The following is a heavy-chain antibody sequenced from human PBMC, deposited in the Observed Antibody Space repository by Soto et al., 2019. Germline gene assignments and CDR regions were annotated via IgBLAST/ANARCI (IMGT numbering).Heavy chain of an antibody. V-gene: IGHV3-30-3*01. CDR2: ISYDGSNK. J-gene: IGHJ4*02. CDR1: GFTFSSYA. Sequence: VGSLRLSCAASGFTFSSYAMHWVRQAPGKGLEWVAVISYDGSNKYYADSVKGRFTISRDNSKNTLYLQMNSLRAEDTAVYYCARCPIAVAGYFDYWGQGTLVTVSS. CDR3: ARCPIAVAGYFDY. D-gene: IGHD6-19*01.